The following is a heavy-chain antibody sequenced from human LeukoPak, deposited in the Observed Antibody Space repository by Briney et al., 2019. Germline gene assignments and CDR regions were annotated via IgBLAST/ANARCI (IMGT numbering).Heavy chain of an antibody. Sequence: SETLSLTCTVSGYSISSGYYWGWIRQPPGKGLECIGSIYHSGSTYYNPSLKSRVTISVDTSKNQFSLKLSSVTAADTAVYYCARDIGYCSSTSCYARGNFDYWGQGTLVTVSS. CDR1: GYSISSGYY. J-gene: IGHJ4*02. CDR3: ARDIGYCSSTSCYARGNFDY. V-gene: IGHV4-38-2*02. D-gene: IGHD2-2*01. CDR2: IYHSGST.